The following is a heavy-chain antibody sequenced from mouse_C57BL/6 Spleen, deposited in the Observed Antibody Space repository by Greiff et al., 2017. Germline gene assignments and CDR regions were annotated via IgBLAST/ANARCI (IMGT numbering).Heavy chain of an antibody. J-gene: IGHJ3*01. CDR3: SRATYYYGFAY. V-gene: IGHV1-5*01. Sequence: EVQLQQSGTVLARPGASVKMSCKSSGYTFTSYWLHWVKQRPGQGLEWIGAIYPGNSDTSYNQKFKGKAKLTAVTSSSTAYMELSSLTNEDSAVYYCSRATYYYGFAYWGQGTLVTVSA. CDR1: GYTFTSYW. CDR2: IYPGNSDT. D-gene: IGHD1-1*01.